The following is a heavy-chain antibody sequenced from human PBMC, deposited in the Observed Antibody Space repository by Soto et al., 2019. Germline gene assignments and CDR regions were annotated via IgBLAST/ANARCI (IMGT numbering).Heavy chain of an antibody. CDR1: GFTFSSYS. Sequence: GGSLRLSCAASGFTFSSYSMNWVRQAPGKGLEWVSSISSSSSYIYYADSVKGRFTISRDNAKNSLYLQMNSLRAEDTAVYYCAREGYGDYVEYYFDYWGQGTLVTVSS. J-gene: IGHJ4*02. CDR3: AREGYGDYVEYYFDY. CDR2: ISSSSSYI. D-gene: IGHD4-17*01. V-gene: IGHV3-21*01.